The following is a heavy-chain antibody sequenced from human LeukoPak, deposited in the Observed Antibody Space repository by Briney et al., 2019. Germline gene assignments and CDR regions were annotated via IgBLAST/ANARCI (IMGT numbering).Heavy chain of an antibody. CDR3: AREGRSGSSWYLAN. J-gene: IGHJ4*02. CDR2: INTNTGNP. Sequence: ASVKVSCKASGYTLTNYAVNWVRQAPGQGLEWMGWINTNTGNPTYAQGFTGRFVFSLDTCVSTAYLQISSLKAEDTAVYYCAREGRSGSSWYLANWGQGVLVTVSS. V-gene: IGHV7-4-1*02. CDR1: GYTLTNYA. D-gene: IGHD6-13*01.